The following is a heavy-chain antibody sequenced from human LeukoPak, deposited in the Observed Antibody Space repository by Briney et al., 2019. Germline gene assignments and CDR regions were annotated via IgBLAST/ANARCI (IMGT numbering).Heavy chain of an antibody. CDR3: ARGGQRWLQFPYDY. D-gene: IGHD5-24*01. Sequence: ASVKVSCKASGHTFTNYHIHWVRQAPGQGLEGMGILTPRGDITNYAKKFQGRVTMTRDTSTSTIYMELSSLRSEDTAVYYCARGGQRWLQFPYDYWGQGTVVTVSS. V-gene: IGHV1-46*01. CDR1: GHTFTNYH. CDR2: LTPRGDIT. J-gene: IGHJ4*02.